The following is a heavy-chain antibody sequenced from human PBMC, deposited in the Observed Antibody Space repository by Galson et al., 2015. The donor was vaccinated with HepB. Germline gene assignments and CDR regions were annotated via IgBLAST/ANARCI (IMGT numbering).Heavy chain of an antibody. CDR2: ISSSSSYI. Sequence: SLRLSCAASGFTFSSHSMYWVRQAPGKGLEWVSFISSSSSYIYYADSVKGRFTISRDNAKRSLYLQMNSLRPEDTAIYYCAKDVYSWGAVGTIDYWGRGTLVTVSS. CDR3: AKDVYSWGAVGTIDY. V-gene: IGHV3-21*03. CDR1: GFTFSSHS. J-gene: IGHJ4*02. D-gene: IGHD2-2*01.